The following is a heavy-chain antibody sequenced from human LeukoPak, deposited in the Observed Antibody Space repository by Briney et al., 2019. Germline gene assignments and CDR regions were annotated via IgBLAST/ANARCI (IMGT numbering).Heavy chain of an antibody. CDR2: IYTSGTT. V-gene: IGHV4-4*07. CDR1: GGSISSYY. Sequence: SETLSLTCTVSGGSISSYYWSWIRQPAGKGLEWSGRIYTSGTTNYNPSLKSRVTMSVDTSKNQFSLKLSSVTAADTAVYYCARGNMITFGGVIAPNYYYYYMDVWGKGTTVTVSS. D-gene: IGHD3-16*02. J-gene: IGHJ6*03. CDR3: ARGNMITFGGVIAPNYYYYYMDV.